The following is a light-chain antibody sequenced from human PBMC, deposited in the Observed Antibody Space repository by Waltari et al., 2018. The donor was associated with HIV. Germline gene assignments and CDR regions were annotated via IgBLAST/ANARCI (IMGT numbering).Light chain of an antibody. CDR3: TAWDDGLSDPV. CDR1: SSNLGSNT. Sequence: QSVLTQPPSASGTPGQRVTISCSGSSSNLGSNTVTWYQQLPGTAPKLLIYSNNQRPSGVPDRFSGSKSGTSASLAISGLQSEDEADYYCTAWDDGLSDPVFGGGTKLTVL. CDR2: SNN. V-gene: IGLV1-44*01. J-gene: IGLJ3*02.